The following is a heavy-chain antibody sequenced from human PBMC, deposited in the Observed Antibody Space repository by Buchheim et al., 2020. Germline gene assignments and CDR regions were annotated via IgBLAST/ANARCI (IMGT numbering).Heavy chain of an antibody. CDR1: GFTFSSYG. Sequence: QVQLVESGGGVVQPGRSLRLSCAASGFTFSSYGMHWVRQAPGKGLEWVAVIWYDGSNKYYADSVKGRFTISRDNAKNSLYLQMNSLRAEDTAVYYCAKGGWGEMAARYDYWGQGTL. J-gene: IGHJ4*02. V-gene: IGHV3-33*03. CDR3: AKGGWGEMAARYDY. CDR2: IWYDGSNK. D-gene: IGHD5-24*01.